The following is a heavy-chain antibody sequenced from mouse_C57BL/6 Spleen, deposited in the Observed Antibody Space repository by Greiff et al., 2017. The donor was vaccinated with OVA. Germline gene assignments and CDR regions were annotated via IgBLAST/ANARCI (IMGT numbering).Heavy chain of an antibody. D-gene: IGHD1-1*01. J-gene: IGHJ3*01. Sequence: QVQLQQPGAELVKPGASVKLSCKASGYPFTSYWLHWVKQRPGQGLEWIGMIHPNSGSTNYNEKLKSKATLTVDKSSSTAYMQLSSLTSEDSAVYYCARYYGSSLLAYWGQGTLVTVSA. V-gene: IGHV1-64*01. CDR3: ARYYGSSLLAY. CDR1: GYPFTSYW. CDR2: IHPNSGST.